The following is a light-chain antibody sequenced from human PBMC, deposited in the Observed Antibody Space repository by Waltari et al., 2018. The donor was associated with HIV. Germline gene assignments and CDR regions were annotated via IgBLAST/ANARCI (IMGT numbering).Light chain of an antibody. Sequence: DIRMTQSPSSLSASVGDRVTITCRASQSISSHLNWYQQQPGKTPKLLIYAASSLQSGVPLRFSGSGSWTDFTLTITSLQPEDVATYYCQQSYTTPCTFGQGTKLDIQ. CDR2: AAS. CDR1: QSISSH. V-gene: IGKV1-39*01. CDR3: QQSYTTPCT. J-gene: IGKJ2*02.